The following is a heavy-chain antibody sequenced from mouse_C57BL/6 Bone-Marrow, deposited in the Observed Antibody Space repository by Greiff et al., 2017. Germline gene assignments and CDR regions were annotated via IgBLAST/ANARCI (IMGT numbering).Heavy chain of an antibody. D-gene: IGHD1-1*01. CDR2: ISNLEYSI. Sequence: EVKLVESGGGLVQPGGSLKLSCAASGFTFSDYGMAWVRQAPRKGPEWVAFISNLEYSIYYADTVTGRFTISRENAKNTLYLEMSSLRSEDPAIYYCARSDYDGRSDYARDYWGQGTSVTVSS. V-gene: IGHV5-15*01. J-gene: IGHJ4*01. CDR1: GFTFSDYG. CDR3: ARSDYDGRSDYARDY.